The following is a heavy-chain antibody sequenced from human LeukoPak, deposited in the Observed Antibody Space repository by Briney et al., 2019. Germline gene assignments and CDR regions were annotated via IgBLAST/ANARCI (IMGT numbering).Heavy chain of an antibody. CDR1: GFTFSNYA. V-gene: IGHV3-23*01. CDR3: AKDLARYCSGGSCPREFDY. J-gene: IGHJ4*02. D-gene: IGHD2-15*01. CDR2: ISGSGGTT. Sequence: GSLRLSCAASGFTFSNYAVSWVRQAPGKGLEWVSAISGSGGTTYYADSVTGRFTISRDNSKNTLWLQMNSLRAEDTAVYYCAKDLARYCSGGSCPREFDYWGQGTLVTVSS.